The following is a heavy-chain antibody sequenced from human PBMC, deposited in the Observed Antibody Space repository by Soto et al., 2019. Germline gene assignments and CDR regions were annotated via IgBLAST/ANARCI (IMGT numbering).Heavy chain of an antibody. V-gene: IGHV4-31*03. CDR1: GGSISSGGYY. CDR2: IYYSGST. J-gene: IGHJ4*02. D-gene: IGHD1-1*01. CDR3: AREGNWSNQGGYYFDY. Sequence: KSSETLSLTCTVSGGSISSGGYYWSWIRQHPGKGLEWIGYIYYSGSTYYNPSLKSRVTISVDTSKNQFSLKLSSVTAADTAVYYCAREGNWSNQGGYYFDYWGQGTLVTVSS.